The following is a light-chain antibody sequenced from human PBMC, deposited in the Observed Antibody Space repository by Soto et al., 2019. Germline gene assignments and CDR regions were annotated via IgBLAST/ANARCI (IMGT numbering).Light chain of an antibody. J-gene: IGKJ5*01. CDR2: AAS. CDR3: QQYNNWIT. Sequence: EIVLTQSPATLSLSPGESATLSCRASQSVSTSLAWYQQKPGQAPRLLIYAASNRATGVPARFSGSWSGTEFTLTISSLQSEDFAVYYCQQYNNWITFGQGTRLEIK. V-gene: IGKV3-15*01. CDR1: QSVSTS.